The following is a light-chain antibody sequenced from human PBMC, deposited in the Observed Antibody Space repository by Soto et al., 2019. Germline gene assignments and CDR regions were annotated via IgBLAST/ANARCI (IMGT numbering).Light chain of an antibody. J-gene: IGKJ1*01. CDR3: QQYNDWPRT. CDR2: GAS. CDR1: EGVGSS. V-gene: IGKV3-15*01. Sequence: EIVMTQSPATLSVSPWERVTLSCRASEGVGSSLAWYQQKPGQAPRVIIYGASTTAPGIPARFSGSGSGTEFTLTISSLQSEDFAVYYCQQYNDWPRTFGQGTKVDIK.